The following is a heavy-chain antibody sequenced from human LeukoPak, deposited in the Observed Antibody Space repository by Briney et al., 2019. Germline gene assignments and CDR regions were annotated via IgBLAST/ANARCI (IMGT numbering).Heavy chain of an antibody. J-gene: IGHJ4*02. Sequence: GSLRLSCAASGFTFSSYWMSWVRQAPGKGLEWIGRIYTSGSTNYNPSLKSRVTISVDTSKNQFSLKLSSVTAADTAVYYCAREGYGSDRVFDYWGQGTLVTVSS. CDR3: AREGYGSDRVFDY. CDR2: IYTSGST. D-gene: IGHD3-10*01. CDR1: GFTFSSYW. V-gene: IGHV4-4*08.